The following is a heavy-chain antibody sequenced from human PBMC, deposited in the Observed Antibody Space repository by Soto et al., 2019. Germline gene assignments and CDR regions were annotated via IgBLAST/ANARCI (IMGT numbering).Heavy chain of an antibody. Sequence: QLQLQESGPGLVKPSETLSLTCTVSGGSVSSGSYYWGWIRQPPGKGLEWIGSIYYSGNTYYNPSLKSRVTISRDTPKNQFSLKLSSVTAADTAMYYCARHVGGYYYYMDGWGKGTPVTVSS. D-gene: IGHD2-15*01. CDR1: GGSVSSGSYY. CDR3: ARHVGGYYYYMDG. V-gene: IGHV4-39*01. CDR2: IYYSGNT. J-gene: IGHJ6*03.